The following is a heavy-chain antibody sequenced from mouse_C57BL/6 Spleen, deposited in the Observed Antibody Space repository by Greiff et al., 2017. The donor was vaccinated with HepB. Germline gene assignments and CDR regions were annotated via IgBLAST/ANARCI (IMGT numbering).Heavy chain of an antibody. CDR3: AREGITTVVEGAMDY. CDR1: GYTFTSYT. D-gene: IGHD1-1*01. Sequence: VKVVESGAELARPGASVKMSCKASGYTFTSYTMHWVKQRPGQGLEWIGYINPSSGYTKYNQKFKDKATLTADKSSSTAYMQLSSLTSEDSAVYYCAREGITTVVEGAMDYWGQGTSVTVSS. CDR2: INPSSGYT. J-gene: IGHJ4*01. V-gene: IGHV1-4*01.